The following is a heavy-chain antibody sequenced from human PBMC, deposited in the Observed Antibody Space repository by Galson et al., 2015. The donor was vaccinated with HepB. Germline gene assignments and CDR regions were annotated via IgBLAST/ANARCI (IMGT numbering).Heavy chain of an antibody. V-gene: IGHV3-7*03. J-gene: IGHJ4*02. D-gene: IGHD4-17*01. CDR1: GFTFSSYW. Sequence: LRLSCAASGFTFSSYWMSWVRQAPGKGLEWVANIKQDGSEKYYVDSVKGRFTISRDNAKNSLYLQMNSLRAEDTAVYYCASKVYWDYGQTPGDYWGQGTLVTVSS. CDR3: ASKVYWDYGQTPGDY. CDR2: IKQDGSEK.